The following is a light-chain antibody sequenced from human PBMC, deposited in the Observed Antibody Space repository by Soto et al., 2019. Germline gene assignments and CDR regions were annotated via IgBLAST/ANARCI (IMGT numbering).Light chain of an antibody. CDR2: AAS. Sequence: DIQRTQYTASLSSWLVDIVTITCRASQSISSYLNWYQQKPGKAPKLLIYAASSLQSGVPSRFSGSGSGTDFTLTISSLQPQDFATYYCQQSHSTPWTFGQGTKVDIK. CDR1: QSISSY. J-gene: IGKJ1*01. V-gene: IGKV1-39*01. CDR3: QQSHSTPWT.